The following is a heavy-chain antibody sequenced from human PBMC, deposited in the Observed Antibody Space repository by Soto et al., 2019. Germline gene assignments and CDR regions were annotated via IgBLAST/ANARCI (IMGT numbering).Heavy chain of an antibody. Sequence: ASVKVSCKASGGTFSSYAISWVRQAPGQGLEWMGGIIPIFGTANYAQKFQGRVTITADESTSTAYMELSSLRSEDTAVYYCARSVRWGVSTSPFDYGGQGTLVTVSA. CDR1: GGTFSSYA. V-gene: IGHV1-69*13. J-gene: IGHJ4*02. D-gene: IGHD3-10*01. CDR3: ARSVRWGVSTSPFDY. CDR2: IIPIFGTA.